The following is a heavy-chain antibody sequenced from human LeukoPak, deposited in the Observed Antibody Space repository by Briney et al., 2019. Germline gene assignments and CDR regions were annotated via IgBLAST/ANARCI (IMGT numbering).Heavy chain of an antibody. D-gene: IGHD2-8*01. J-gene: IGHJ5*02. V-gene: IGHV4-39*07. Sequence: PSETLSLTCTVSGGSISSRSYSWGWIRQPPGKGLEWIGSMYYTGNTYYNPSLKSRLTMSVDTSKNQFSLKLSSVTAADTAVYFCAKGYTNGVNQEVWLDRWGQGTLVTVSS. CDR3: AKGYTNGVNQEVWLDR. CDR1: GGSISSRSYS. CDR2: MYYTGNT.